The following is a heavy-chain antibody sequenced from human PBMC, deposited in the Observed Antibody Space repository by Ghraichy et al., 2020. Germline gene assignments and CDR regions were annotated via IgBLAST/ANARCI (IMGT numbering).Heavy chain of an antibody. D-gene: IGHD2-2*02. CDR1: GFTVSSNY. CDR3: ARSCSSTSCYIDY. CDR2: IYSGGST. V-gene: IGHV3-66*01. J-gene: IGHJ4*02. Sequence: GGSLRLSCAASGFTVSSNYMSWVRQAPGKGLEWVSVIYSGGSTYYADSVKGRFTISRDNSKNTLYLQMNSLRAEDTAVYYCARSCSSTSCYIDYWGQGTLVTVSS.